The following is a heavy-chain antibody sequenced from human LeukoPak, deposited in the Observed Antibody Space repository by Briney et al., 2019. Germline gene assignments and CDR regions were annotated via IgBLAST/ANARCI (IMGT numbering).Heavy chain of an antibody. D-gene: IGHD3-22*01. CDR1: GGSFSGYY. Sequence: SETLSLTCAVYGGSFSGYYWSWIRQPPGKGLEWIGEINHSGSTNYDPSLKSRVTISADTSKNQFSLKLSSVTAADTAVYYCARASGVYYDSSGYYDYWGQGTLVTVSS. CDR3: ARASGVYYDSSGYYDY. J-gene: IGHJ4*02. V-gene: IGHV4-34*01. CDR2: INHSGST.